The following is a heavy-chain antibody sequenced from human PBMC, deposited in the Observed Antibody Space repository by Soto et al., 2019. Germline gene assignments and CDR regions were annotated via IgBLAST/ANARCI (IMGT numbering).Heavy chain of an antibody. Sequence: SLSLPCTVCGGCISGGGYYWSGICQRPGKGLEWIGYIYYSGSTYYNPSLKSRVTISVDTSKNQFSLKLSSVTAADTAVYYCERVAKSSWYYFDYCGQGTLVTVSS. D-gene: IGHD6-19*01. V-gene: IGHV4-31*03. J-gene: IGHJ4*02. CDR3: ERVAKSSWYYFDY. CDR2: IYYSGST. CDR1: GGCISGGGYY.